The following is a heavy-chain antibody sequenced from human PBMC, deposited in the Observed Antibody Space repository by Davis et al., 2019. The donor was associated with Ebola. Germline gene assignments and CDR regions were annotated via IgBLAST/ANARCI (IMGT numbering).Heavy chain of an antibody. CDR2: ISGSGGST. CDR3: AKSSGYCVSSSCPGSGNFEY. D-gene: IGHD2-2*01. Sequence: GESLKISCAASGFTFISYAMSWVRQAPGKGLEWVSVISGSGGSTHYADSVKGRFTISRDNSKNTLYLQMNSLRADDTALYYCAKSSGYCVSSSCPGSGNFEYWGQGALVTVSS. J-gene: IGHJ4*02. CDR1: GFTFISYA. V-gene: IGHV3-23*01.